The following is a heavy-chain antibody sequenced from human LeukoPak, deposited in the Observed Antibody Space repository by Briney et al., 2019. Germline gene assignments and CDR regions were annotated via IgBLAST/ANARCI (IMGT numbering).Heavy chain of an antibody. CDR3: ARDSGWAFDI. Sequence: GGSLRLSCVASGFTFSSYAMHWVRQAPGKGLEWVAVISYDGNNKYYADSLKGRFTISRDNSKNTLYLQMNSLRAEDTAVYYCARDSGWAFDIWGQGTMVTVSS. D-gene: IGHD6-25*01. CDR1: GFTFSSYA. J-gene: IGHJ3*02. V-gene: IGHV3-30-3*01. CDR2: ISYDGNNK.